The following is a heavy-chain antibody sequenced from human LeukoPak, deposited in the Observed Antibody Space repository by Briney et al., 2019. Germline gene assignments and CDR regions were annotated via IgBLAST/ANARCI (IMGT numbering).Heavy chain of an antibody. V-gene: IGHV3-53*01. D-gene: IGHD6-19*01. CDR2: IYSGGST. CDR1: GFTVSSNY. J-gene: IGHJ5*02. Sequence: GGSLRLSCAASGFTVSSNYMSWVRQAPGKGLEWVSVIYSGGSTYYADSVKGRFTISRDNSKNTLYLQMNSLRAEDTAVYYCARVGGQWLVHYWFDPWGQGTLVTVSS. CDR3: ARVGGQWLVHYWFDP.